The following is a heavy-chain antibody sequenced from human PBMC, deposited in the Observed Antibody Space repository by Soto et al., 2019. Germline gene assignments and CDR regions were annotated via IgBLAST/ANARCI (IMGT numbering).Heavy chain of an antibody. V-gene: IGHV4-31*03. CDR3: AKGGESSQWFDP. CDR2: ISYSGVT. CDR1: GGSITTTASY. Sequence: QVQLQESGPGLVKPSQTLSLTCTVSGGSITTTASYWSWIRQHPEKGLEWIGYISYSGVTNYSPSLSSRVSISADTSKNQFSLKMSSLTAADTAVYYCAKGGESSQWFDPWVRGTLVVVSS. J-gene: IGHJ5*02.